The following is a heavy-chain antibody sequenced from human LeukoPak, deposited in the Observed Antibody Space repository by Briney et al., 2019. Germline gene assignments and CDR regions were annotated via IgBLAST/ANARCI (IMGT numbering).Heavy chain of an antibody. CDR2: ISYDGSNK. CDR3: ARMGILEWFYYYGMDV. Sequence: GRSLRLSCAASGFTFSSYGVHWVRQAPGKGLEWVAVISYDGSNKYYADSVKGRFTISRDNSKNTLYLQMNSLRAEDTAVYYCARMGILEWFYYYGMDVWGQGTTVTVSS. CDR1: GFTFSSYG. V-gene: IGHV3-30*03. J-gene: IGHJ6*02. D-gene: IGHD3-3*01.